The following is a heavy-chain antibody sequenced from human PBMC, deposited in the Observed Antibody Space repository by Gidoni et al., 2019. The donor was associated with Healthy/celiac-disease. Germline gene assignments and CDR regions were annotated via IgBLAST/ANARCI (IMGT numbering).Heavy chain of an antibody. D-gene: IGHD3-10*01. J-gene: IGHJ4*02. Sequence: EVPLVDSGGGLVQPGGSLRLSCAASGFTFSSYAMSWVRQAPGKGLEWVSAISGSGGSTYYADSVKGRFTIARENSKNTLYLQMNSLRAEDTAVYYCALHYYGNAKTKFDYWGQGTLVTVSS. CDR1: GFTFSSYA. V-gene: IGHV3-23*04. CDR2: ISGSGGST. CDR3: ALHYYGNAKTKFDY.